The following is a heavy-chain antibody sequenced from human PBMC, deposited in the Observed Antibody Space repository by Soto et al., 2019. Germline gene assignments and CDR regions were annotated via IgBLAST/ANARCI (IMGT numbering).Heavy chain of an antibody. D-gene: IGHD4-17*01. J-gene: IGHJ4*02. CDR1: GFTFRTIG. CDR3: AKDYLDDFGDYASFGS. Sequence: QVQLVESGRGVVQPGRSLRLSCAASGFTFRTIGMHWVRQTPGKGLEWVAVICYDGTNKYNADTVKGRFTISRDNSKNMLYLQMNSLRLEDTAVYYCAKDYLDDFGDYASFGSWGQGTLVTVSS. V-gene: IGHV3-30*18. CDR2: ICYDGTNK.